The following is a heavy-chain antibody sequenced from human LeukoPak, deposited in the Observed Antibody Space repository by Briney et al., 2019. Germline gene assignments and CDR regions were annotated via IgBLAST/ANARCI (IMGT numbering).Heavy chain of an antibody. CDR2: INSGGNT. Sequence: GGSLRLSCAASGFTVSSSYMNWVRQAPGKGPEWVSIINSGGNTYYADSVKGRFTISRDNSKNTLYLQMNSLRAEDTALYYCAKDGLYYDGSEHVYYFDSWGQGTLVTVSS. V-gene: IGHV3-53*01. J-gene: IGHJ4*02. CDR1: GFTVSSSY. D-gene: IGHD3-22*01. CDR3: AKDGLYYDGSEHVYYFDS.